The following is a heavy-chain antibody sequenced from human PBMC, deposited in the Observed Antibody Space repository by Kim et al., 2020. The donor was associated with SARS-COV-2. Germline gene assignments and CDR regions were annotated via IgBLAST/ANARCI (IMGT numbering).Heavy chain of an antibody. J-gene: IGHJ6*02. D-gene: IGHD3-10*01. CDR1: GFTFSSYG. V-gene: IGHV3-33*06. CDR3: AKDPRYGSGRTYYYYGMDV. Sequence: GGSLRLSCAASGFTFSSYGMHWVRQAPGKGLEWVAVIWSDGSNKYYADSVKGRFTISRDNSKNTLYLQMNSLRAEDTAVYYCAKDPRYGSGRTYYYYGMDVCGQGTTVTVSS. CDR2: IWSDGSNK.